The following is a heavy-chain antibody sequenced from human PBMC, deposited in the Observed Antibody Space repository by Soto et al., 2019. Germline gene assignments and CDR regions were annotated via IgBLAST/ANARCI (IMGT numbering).Heavy chain of an antibody. J-gene: IGHJ1*01. CDR3: AMSGGGQGSQQ. V-gene: IGHV3-23*01. CDR1: GFTFSSYA. Sequence: EVQLLESGGGLVQPGGSLRLSCAASGFTFSSYAMSWVRQAPGKGLEWVSAISGSGGSTYYADSVKGRFTISRDNSKNTVYRQMERLRGEDTAVYYGAMSGGGQGSQQWGQGTLVTVSS. CDR2: ISGSGGST. D-gene: IGHD2-15*01.